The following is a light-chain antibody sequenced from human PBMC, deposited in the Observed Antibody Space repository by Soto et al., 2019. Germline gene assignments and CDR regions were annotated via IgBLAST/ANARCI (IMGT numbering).Light chain of an antibody. CDR1: SSDVGGYDY. CDR2: EVS. CDR3: SSYTTSRSYV. Sequence: QSALTQPAAVSGSPGQSITMSCTGTSSDVGGYDYVCWYQQHPGEVPKLIIFEVSSRPASISNRFSASKSGNTASLTISGLEAADEADYYCSSYTTSRSYVYRTGTKVTAL. J-gene: IGLJ1*01. V-gene: IGLV2-14*01.